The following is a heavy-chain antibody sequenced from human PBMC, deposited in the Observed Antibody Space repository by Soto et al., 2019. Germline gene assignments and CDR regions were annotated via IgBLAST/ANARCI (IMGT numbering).Heavy chain of an antibody. CDR1: GGSINNNGYF. J-gene: IGHJ4*02. CDR2: IYNSGST. Sequence: QVQLQESGPGVVEPSQTLSLTCTVSGGSINNNGYFWSWIRQPPGSGLEWIGHIYNSGSTYSNPSLRTRLTISVDTSTNQFSLKLSSVTAANTAGYYCARGPSGDKVDYWGQGTLVTVSS. CDR3: ARGPSGDKVDY. D-gene: IGHD1-26*01. V-gene: IGHV4-30-4*01.